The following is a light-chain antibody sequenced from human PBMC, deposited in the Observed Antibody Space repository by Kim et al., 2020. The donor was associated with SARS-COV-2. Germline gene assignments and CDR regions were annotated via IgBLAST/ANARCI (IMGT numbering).Light chain of an antibody. J-gene: IGKJ2*01. Sequence: EIVLTQSPGTLSLSPGERATLSCRASQSVSSSYLAWYQQKPGQALRLLIYGASSRATGIPDRFSGSGSGTDFTLTISRLEPEDFAVYYCQQYGRSPYIFGQGTKLEI. CDR2: GAS. CDR1: QSVSSSY. V-gene: IGKV3-20*01. CDR3: QQYGRSPYI.